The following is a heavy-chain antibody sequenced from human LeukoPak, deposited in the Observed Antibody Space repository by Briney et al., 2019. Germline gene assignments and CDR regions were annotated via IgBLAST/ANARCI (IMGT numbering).Heavy chain of an antibody. CDR3: ARSPFTLSSLVDDAFDI. Sequence: SETLSLTCTVSGGSISSYYWSWVRQPPGKGLEWIGYIYYSGSTNYNPSLKSRVTISVDTSKNQFSLKLSSVTAADTAVHYCARSPFTLSSLVDDAFDIWGQGTMVTVSS. D-gene: IGHD3-9*01. V-gene: IGHV4-59*01. J-gene: IGHJ3*02. CDR1: GGSISSYY. CDR2: IYYSGST.